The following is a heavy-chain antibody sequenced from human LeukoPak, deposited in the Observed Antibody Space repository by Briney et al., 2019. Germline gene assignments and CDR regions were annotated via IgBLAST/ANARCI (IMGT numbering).Heavy chain of an antibody. CDR2: IYWDDDK. CDR3: AQSSSYYYGSGSHLPLRYFDY. J-gene: IGHJ4*02. V-gene: IGHV2-5*02. Sequence: SGPTLVNPTQTLTLTCTFSGFSLSTSGVGVGWIRQPPGKALEWLALIYWDDDKRYSPSLKSRLTITKDTSKNQVVLTMTNMDPVDTATYYCAQSSSYYYGSGSHLPLRYFDYWGQGTLVTVSS. CDR1: GFSLSTSGVG. D-gene: IGHD3-10*01.